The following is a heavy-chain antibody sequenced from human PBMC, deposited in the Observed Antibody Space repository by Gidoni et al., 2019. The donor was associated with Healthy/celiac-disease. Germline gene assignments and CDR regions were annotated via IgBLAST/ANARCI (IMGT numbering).Heavy chain of an antibody. D-gene: IGHD1-26*01. CDR3: AREGSGRYNWFDP. J-gene: IGHJ5*02. CDR2: INAGNGNT. CDR1: GYTFTSYA. Sequence: QVQLVQSGAEVKKPGASVTVSCKASGYTFTSYAMHWVRQAPGQRLEWMGWINAGNGNTKYSQKFQGRVTITRDTSASTAYMELSSLRSEDTAVYYCAREGSGRYNWFDPWGQGTLVTVSS. V-gene: IGHV1-3*01.